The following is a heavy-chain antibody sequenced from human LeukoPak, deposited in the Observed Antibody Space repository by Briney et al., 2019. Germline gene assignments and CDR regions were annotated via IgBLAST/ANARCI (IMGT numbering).Heavy chain of an antibody. J-gene: IGHJ4*02. CDR2: ISSSSSTI. D-gene: IGHD3-10*01. CDR1: GFTFSSYS. V-gene: IGHV3-48*02. CDR3: ARGPLYGSASYYFDY. Sequence: GGSLRLSCAASGFTFSSYSMNWVRQAPGKGLEWVSYISSSSSTIYYADSVKGRFTISRDNAKNSLYLQMNSLRDEDTAVYYCARGPLYGSASYYFDYWGQGTLVTVSS.